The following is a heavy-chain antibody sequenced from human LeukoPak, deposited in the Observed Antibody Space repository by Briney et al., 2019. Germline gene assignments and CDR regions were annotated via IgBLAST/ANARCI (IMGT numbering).Heavy chain of an antibody. V-gene: IGHV3-21*01. D-gene: IGHD2-8*01. Sequence: GGSLRLSCAASGYTFSSYSMNWVRQAPGKGLEWVSSISSSSSYIYYADSVKGRFTISRGNAKNSLYLQMISLRAEDTAVYYCARGGDIVLMVYAIPEYFDYWGQGTLVTVSS. J-gene: IGHJ4*02. CDR2: ISSSSSYI. CDR1: GYTFSSYS. CDR3: ARGGDIVLMVYAIPEYFDY.